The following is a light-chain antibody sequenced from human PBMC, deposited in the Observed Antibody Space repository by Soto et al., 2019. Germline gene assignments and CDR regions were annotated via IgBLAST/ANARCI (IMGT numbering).Light chain of an antibody. CDR1: QSVSSN. Sequence: EIVMTQSPATLSVSPGERATLSCRASQSVSSNLAWYQQKPGQAPRLLIYGASTRANGIPARFSGSGSGKEFTLTISSLQSEDFAVYYCQQYNNWPPPLTFGGGTKVEIK. J-gene: IGKJ4*02. CDR3: QQYNNWPPPLT. V-gene: IGKV3-15*01. CDR2: GAS.